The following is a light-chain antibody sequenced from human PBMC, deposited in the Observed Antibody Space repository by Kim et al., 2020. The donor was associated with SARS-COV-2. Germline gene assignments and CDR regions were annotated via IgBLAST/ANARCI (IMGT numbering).Light chain of an antibody. CDR1: SANIGSNY. CDR2: RNN. V-gene: IGLV1-47*01. J-gene: IGLJ3*02. Sequence: QSVLTQPPSASGTPGQRVNISCSGSSANIGSNYIYWYQQLPGTAPKLLTYRNNQRPSGVPDRFSGSKSGTSASLAISGLRAEDEADYYCATWDDSLSGWVFGGGTKLTVL. CDR3: ATWDDSLSGWV.